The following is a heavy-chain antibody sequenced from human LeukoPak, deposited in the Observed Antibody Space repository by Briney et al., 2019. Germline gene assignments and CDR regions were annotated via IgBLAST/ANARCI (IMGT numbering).Heavy chain of an antibody. D-gene: IGHD3-10*01. J-gene: IGHJ5*02. CDR1: GGSFSGYY. V-gene: IGHV4-34*01. Sequence: SETLSLTCAVYGGSFSGYYWSWIRQPPGKGLEWIGEINHSGSTNYNPSLKSRVTISVDTSKNQFSLKLSSVTAADTAVYYCARDGTMVRGVISGPGQNGFDPWGQGTLVTVSS. CDR2: INHSGST. CDR3: ARDGTMVRGVISGPGQNGFDP.